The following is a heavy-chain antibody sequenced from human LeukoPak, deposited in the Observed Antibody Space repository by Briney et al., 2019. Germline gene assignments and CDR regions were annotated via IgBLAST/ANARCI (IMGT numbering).Heavy chain of an antibody. Sequence: PGGSLTLSCAASGFTFSSYSMNWVRQAPGKGLEWVSSISSSSSYIYYADSVKGRFTISRDNANNSLYLQMNSLRDEDTAVYYCARARRYRSSWYHDYWGQGSLVTVSS. CDR1: GFTFSSYS. CDR3: ARARRYRSSWYHDY. D-gene: IGHD6-13*01. CDR2: ISSSSSYI. V-gene: IGHV3-21*01. J-gene: IGHJ4*02.